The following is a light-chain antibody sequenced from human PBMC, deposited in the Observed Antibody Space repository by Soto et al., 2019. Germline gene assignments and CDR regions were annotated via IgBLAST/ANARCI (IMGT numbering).Light chain of an antibody. CDR2: DAS. V-gene: IGKV3-11*01. CDR3: QQRRNWYT. J-gene: IGKJ2*01. Sequence: EIVLTQSPATLSLSPGERATLSCRASQSVSTSLAWYQQKAGQAPRLLIYDASNRATGIPARFSGSGSGTDFTLTISSLEPEDSAVYYCQQRRNWYTFGQGTKLEIK. CDR1: QSVSTS.